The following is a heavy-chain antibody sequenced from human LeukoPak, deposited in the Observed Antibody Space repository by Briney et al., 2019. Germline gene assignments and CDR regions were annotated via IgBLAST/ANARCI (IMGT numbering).Heavy chain of an antibody. V-gene: IGHV1-18*01. CDR3: ARGQGAWIQLWLRTYYYYYMDV. J-gene: IGHJ6*03. CDR1: SYTFTSYG. D-gene: IGHD5-18*01. Sequence: ASVKVSCKASSYTFTSYGISWVRQAPGQGLEWMGWISAYNGNTNYAQKLQGRVTMTTDTSTSTAYMELRSLRSDDTAVYYCARGQGAWIQLWLRTYYYYYMDVWGKGTTVTISS. CDR2: ISAYNGNT.